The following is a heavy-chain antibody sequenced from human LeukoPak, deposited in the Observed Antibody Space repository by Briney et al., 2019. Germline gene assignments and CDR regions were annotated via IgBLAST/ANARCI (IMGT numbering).Heavy chain of an antibody. D-gene: IGHD2-2*01. CDR2: IEQDGSAK. J-gene: IGHJ4*02. CDR3: AKIYCTSTDCYYDY. V-gene: IGHV3-7*01. Sequence: GGSLRLSCAASGFTFSSYWMSWVRQAPGKGLEWVANIEQDGSAKYYMDSVKGRFTTSRDSAKNSLYLQMNSLRAEDTAVYYCAKIYCTSTDCYYDYWGQGTLVTVSS. CDR1: GFTFSSYW.